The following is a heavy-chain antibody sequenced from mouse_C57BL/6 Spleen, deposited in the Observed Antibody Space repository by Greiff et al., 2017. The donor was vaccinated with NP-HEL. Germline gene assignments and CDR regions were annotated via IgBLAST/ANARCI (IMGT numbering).Heavy chain of an antibody. CDR3: EANWDGSYFDY. D-gene: IGHD4-1*01. Sequence: QVQLQQPGAELVKPGASVKLSCKASGYTFTSYRMHWVKQRPGQGLEWIGMIHPNSGSTNYNEKFKSKATLTVDKSSSTAYMQLSSLTSEDSAVYYCEANWDGSYFDYWGQGTTLTVSS. CDR2: IHPNSGST. J-gene: IGHJ2*01. V-gene: IGHV1-64*01. CDR1: GYTFTSYR.